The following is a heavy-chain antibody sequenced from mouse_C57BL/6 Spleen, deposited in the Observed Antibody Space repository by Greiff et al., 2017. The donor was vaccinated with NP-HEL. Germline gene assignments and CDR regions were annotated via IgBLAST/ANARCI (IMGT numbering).Heavy chain of an antibody. CDR1: GFTFSSYG. CDR3: ARTLDGSIFDY. J-gene: IGHJ2*01. V-gene: IGHV5-6*01. CDR2: ISSGGSYP. D-gene: IGHD1-1*01. Sequence: EVHLVESGGDLVKPGGSLKLSCAASGFTFSSYGMSWVRQTPDKRLEWVATISSGGSYPYYPDSVKGRFTISRDNAKNTLYLQMSSLKSEDTAMYYCARTLDGSIFDYWGQGTTLTVSS.